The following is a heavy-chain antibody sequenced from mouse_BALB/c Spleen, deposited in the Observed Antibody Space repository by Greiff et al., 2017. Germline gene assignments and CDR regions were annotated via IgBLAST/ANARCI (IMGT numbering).Heavy chain of an antibody. Sequence: VKLMESGAELAKPGASVKMSCKASGYTFTSYWMHWVKQRPGQGLEWIGYINPSTGYTEYNQKFKDKATLTADKSSSTAYMQLSSLTSEDSAVYYCARDYRYYLDYWGQGTTLTVSS. D-gene: IGHD2-14*01. CDR1: GYTFTSYW. J-gene: IGHJ2*01. CDR3: ARDYRYYLDY. CDR2: INPSTGYT. V-gene: IGHV1-7*01.